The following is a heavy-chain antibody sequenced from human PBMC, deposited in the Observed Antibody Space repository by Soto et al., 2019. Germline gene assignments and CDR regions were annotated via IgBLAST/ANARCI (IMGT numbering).Heavy chain of an antibody. Sequence: GGSLRLSCAASGFTFSSYAMHWVRQAPGKGLEWVAVISYDGSNKYYADSVKGRFTISRDNSKNTLYLQMNSLRAEDTAVYYCVSAGIVATDSFDYWGQGKLVNVS. D-gene: IGHD5-12*01. CDR3: VSAGIVATDSFDY. J-gene: IGHJ4*02. CDR2: ISYDGSNK. CDR1: GFTFSSYA. V-gene: IGHV3-30-3*01.